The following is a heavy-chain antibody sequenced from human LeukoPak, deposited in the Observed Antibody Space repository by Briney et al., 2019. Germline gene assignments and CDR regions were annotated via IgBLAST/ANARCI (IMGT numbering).Heavy chain of an antibody. CDR2: IYYSGST. V-gene: IGHV4-61*01. D-gene: IGHD3-3*01. CDR1: RGSISSSSYY. Sequence: PSETLSLTCTVSRGSISSSSYYWSWIRQPPGKGLEWIGYIYYSGSTNYNPSLKSRVTISVDTSKNQFSLKLSSVTAADTAVYYCARATAYDFWSGYYGYYYYMDVWGKGTTVTVSS. CDR3: ARATAYDFWSGYYGYYYYMDV. J-gene: IGHJ6*03.